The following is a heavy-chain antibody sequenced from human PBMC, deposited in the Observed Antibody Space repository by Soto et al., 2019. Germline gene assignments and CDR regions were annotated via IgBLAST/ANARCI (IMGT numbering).Heavy chain of an antibody. CDR3: PWPHSGYDFGSRNYFDY. Sequence: LSLTCSVSPPSARSSSVYLSWTHQPPGEALGGIGFIYYDRRTNYNPSLKGRVTISVDTSNNLCTPTLTSLTAAPTAMYYCPWPHSGYDFGSRNYFDYRGQGTLVTVSS. J-gene: IGHJ4*02. D-gene: IGHD5-12*01. CDR2: IYYDRRT. V-gene: IGHV4-61*03. CDR1: PPSARSSSVY.